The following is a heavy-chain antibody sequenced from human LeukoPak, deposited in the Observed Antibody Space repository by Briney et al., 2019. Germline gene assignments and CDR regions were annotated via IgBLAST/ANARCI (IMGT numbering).Heavy chain of an antibody. D-gene: IGHD4-11*01. V-gene: IGHV1-46*01. CDR3: AKAYSNYEKYYYYYYMDV. J-gene: IGHJ6*03. CDR1: GYTFTSYY. CDR2: INPSGGST. Sequence: ASVKVSCKASGYTFTSYYMHWVRQAPGQGLEWMGIINPSGGSTSYAQKLQGRVTMTRDTSTSTVYMELSSLRSEDTAVYYCAKAYSNYEKYYYYYYMDVWGKGTTVTVSS.